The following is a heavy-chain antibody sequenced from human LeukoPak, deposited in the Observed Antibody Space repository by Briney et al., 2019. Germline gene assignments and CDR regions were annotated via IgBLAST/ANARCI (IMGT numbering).Heavy chain of an antibody. J-gene: IGHJ3*02. D-gene: IGHD3-9*01. CDR1: GGTFSSYA. V-gene: IGHV1-69*13. CDR3: ASLTYDILTRYYFGAFDI. Sequence: SVKVSCKASGGTFSSYAISWVRQAPGQGLEWMGGIIPIFGTANYAQKFQGRVTITADESTSTAYMELSSLRSEDTAVYYCASLTYDILTRYYFGAFDIWGQGTMVTVSS. CDR2: IIPIFGTA.